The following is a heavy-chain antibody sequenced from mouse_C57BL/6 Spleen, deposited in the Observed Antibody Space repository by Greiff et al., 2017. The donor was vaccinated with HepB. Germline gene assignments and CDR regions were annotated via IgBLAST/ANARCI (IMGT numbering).Heavy chain of an antibody. CDR1: GYSITSGYY. Sequence: EVQLVESGPGLVKPSQSLSLTCSVTGYSITSGYYWNWIRQFPGNKLEWMGYISYDGSNNYNPSLKNRISITRDTSKNQFFLKLNSVTTEDTATYYCARANFYSNYERFAYWGQGTLVTVSA. CDR3: ARANFYSNYERFAY. J-gene: IGHJ3*01. D-gene: IGHD2-5*01. CDR2: ISYDGSN. V-gene: IGHV3-6*01.